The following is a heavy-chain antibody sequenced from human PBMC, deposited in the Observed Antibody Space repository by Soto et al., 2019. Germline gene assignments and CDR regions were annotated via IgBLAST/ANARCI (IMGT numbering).Heavy chain of an antibody. CDR1: GGTFSSYT. J-gene: IGHJ6*02. D-gene: IGHD2-15*01. CDR2: IIPILGIA. V-gene: IGHV1-69*04. CDR3: AREGGGNPYYYYYGMDV. Sequence: SVKVSCKASGGTFSSYTISWVRQAPGQGLEWMGRIIPILGIANYAQKFQGRVTITADKSTSTAYMELSSLRSEDTAVYYCAREGGGNPYYYYYGMDVWGQGTMVTVSS.